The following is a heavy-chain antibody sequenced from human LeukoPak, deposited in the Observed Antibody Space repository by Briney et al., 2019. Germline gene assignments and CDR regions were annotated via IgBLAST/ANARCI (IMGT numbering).Heavy chain of an antibody. CDR1: GFSFNTYV. V-gene: IGHV3-23*01. Sequence: PGGSLGLSCAASGFSFNTYVMTGVRQALGKGLEWVSTIGASGGNTHYVDSVKGRFTISRDNSQNTLYLQMNSLRDEDTAVYYCAKALIPTSTFSSYYQHCGQGSLAPVSS. D-gene: IGHD2-2*01. CDR2: IGASGGNT. J-gene: IGHJ1*01. CDR3: AKALIPTSTFSSYYQH.